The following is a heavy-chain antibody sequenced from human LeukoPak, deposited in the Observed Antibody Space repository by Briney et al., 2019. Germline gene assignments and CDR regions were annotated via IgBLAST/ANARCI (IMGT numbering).Heavy chain of an antibody. CDR1: GYTFTSNY. D-gene: IGHD2-21*02. Sequence: GASVKVSCKASGYTFTSNYMHWVRQAPGQGLEWMGVINPSGGRTSYAQKFQGRVTMTRDMSTSTVYMELSSLRSEDTAVYYCARLAYCGGDCYRTTRGYFQHWGQGTLVSVSS. CDR2: INPSGGRT. J-gene: IGHJ1*01. CDR3: ARLAYCGGDCYRTTRGYFQH. V-gene: IGHV1-46*01.